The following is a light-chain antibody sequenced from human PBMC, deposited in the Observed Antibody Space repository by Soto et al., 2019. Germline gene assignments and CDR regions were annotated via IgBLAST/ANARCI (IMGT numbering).Light chain of an antibody. Sequence: EIVMTQSPATLSVSPGERATLSCRASQSVSTNLAWYQQKPGQAPRLLIFGASTRATGIPARCSGSGSGTEFTLTISSLQSEDFAVYYCQQYNTWPPITFGPGTRLDIK. CDR2: GAS. V-gene: IGKV3-15*01. CDR1: QSVSTN. CDR3: QQYNTWPPIT. J-gene: IGKJ5*01.